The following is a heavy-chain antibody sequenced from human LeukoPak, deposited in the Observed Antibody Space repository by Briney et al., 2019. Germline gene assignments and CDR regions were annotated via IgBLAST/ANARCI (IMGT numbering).Heavy chain of an antibody. V-gene: IGHV3-23*01. Sequence: GGSLGLSCAASGFTFSSYAMSWVRQAPGKGLEWVSAISGSGGSTYYADSVKGRFTISRDNSKNTLYLQMNSLRAEDTAVYYCALPGYCSSTSCYGGFDYWGQGTLVTVSS. J-gene: IGHJ4*02. D-gene: IGHD2-2*01. CDR2: ISGSGGST. CDR3: ALPGYCSSTSCYGGFDY. CDR1: GFTFSSYA.